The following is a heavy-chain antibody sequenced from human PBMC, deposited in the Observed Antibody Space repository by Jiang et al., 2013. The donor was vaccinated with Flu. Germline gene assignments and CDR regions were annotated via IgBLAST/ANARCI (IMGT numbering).Heavy chain of an antibody. J-gene: IGHJ1*01. CDR1: GYIFSTYS. Sequence: SGAEVKKPGASVKISCKASGYIFSTYSIHWVRQAPGQRPAWMGWISAASGNTRYSQKFQGRVTLTRDTSASTAYMELSSLTSEDTAVYYCARDDGSGRVNEHFHHWGQGTLVTVSS. CDR2: ISAASGNT. D-gene: IGHD6-19*01. V-gene: IGHV1-3*01. CDR3: ARDDGSGRVNEHFHH.